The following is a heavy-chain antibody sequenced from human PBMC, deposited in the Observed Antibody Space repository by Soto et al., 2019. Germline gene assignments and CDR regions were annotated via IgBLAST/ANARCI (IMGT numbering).Heavy chain of an antibody. Sequence: TGGSLRLSCAASGFNFSDYYMSWLRQAPGKGPEWLSYISSSSTYTNYADPVQGRFTISRDNAKNSLYLQMNDLRAGDTAVYYCARDHYDILTGSGWFDPWGQGTLVTVSS. V-gene: IGHV3-11*06. D-gene: IGHD3-9*01. CDR2: ISSSSTYT. CDR1: GFNFSDYY. J-gene: IGHJ5*02. CDR3: ARDHYDILTGSGWFDP.